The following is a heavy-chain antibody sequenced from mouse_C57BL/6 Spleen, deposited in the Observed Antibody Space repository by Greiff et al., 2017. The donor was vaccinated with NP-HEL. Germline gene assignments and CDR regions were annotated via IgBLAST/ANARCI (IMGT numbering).Heavy chain of an antibody. Sequence: VQLQQSGAELVRPGASVTLSCKASGYTFTDYEMHWVKQTPVHGLEWIGAIDPETGGTAYNQKFKGKAILTADKSSSTAYMELRSLTSEDSAVYYWTVYSNYAAWFAYWGQGTLVTVSA. J-gene: IGHJ3*01. D-gene: IGHD2-5*01. CDR1: GYTFTDYE. CDR2: IDPETGGT. V-gene: IGHV1-15*01. CDR3: TVYSNYAAWFAY.